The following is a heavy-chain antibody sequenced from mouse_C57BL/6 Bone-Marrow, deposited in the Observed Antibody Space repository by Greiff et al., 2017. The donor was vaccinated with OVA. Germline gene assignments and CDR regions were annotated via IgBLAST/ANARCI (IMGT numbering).Heavy chain of an antibody. CDR1: GYTFTDYY. J-gene: IGHJ3*01. CDR2: INPTNGGT. V-gene: IGHV1-26*01. CDR3: ARPVPWFAY. Sequence: EVQLQQSGPELVKPGASVKISCKASGYTFTDYYMHWVKQSHGKSLEWIGDINPTNGGTNYNQKFKGKATLTVDKTSSTAYMELRSVTSEDSAVYYCARPVPWFAYWGQGTLVTVSS.